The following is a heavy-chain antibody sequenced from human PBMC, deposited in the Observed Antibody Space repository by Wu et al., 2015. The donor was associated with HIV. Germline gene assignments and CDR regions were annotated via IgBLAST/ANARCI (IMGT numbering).Heavy chain of an antibody. V-gene: IGHV1-69*13. CDR3: ARGPYSYGFGSYYLDY. Sequence: QVQLVQSGAEVKKPGSSVKVSCTASGGTFSSFAISWVRQAPGQGLEWMGRIIPLFRTTNYAQEFQGRVTITADESTSTAFMELSSLRSEDTAVYYCARGPYSYGFGSYYLDYWGQGTLVTSPQ. D-gene: IGHD3-10*01. CDR2: IIPLFRTT. CDR1: GGTFSSFA. J-gene: IGHJ4*02.